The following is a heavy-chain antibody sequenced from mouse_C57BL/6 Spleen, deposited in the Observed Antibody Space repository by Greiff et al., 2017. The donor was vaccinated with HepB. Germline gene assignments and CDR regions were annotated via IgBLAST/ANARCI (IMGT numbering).Heavy chain of an antibody. CDR1: GYTFTSYW. V-gene: IGHV1-64*01. J-gene: IGHJ4*01. CDR3: TTKQPIITTVVGDYAMDY. D-gene: IGHD1-1*01. Sequence: QVQLQQPGAELVKPGASVKLSCKASGYTFTSYWMHWVKQRPGQGLEWIGMIHPNSGSTNYNEKFKSKATLTVDKSSSTAYMQLSSLTSEDSAVYYCTTKQPIITTVVGDYAMDYWGQGTSVTVSS. CDR2: IHPNSGST.